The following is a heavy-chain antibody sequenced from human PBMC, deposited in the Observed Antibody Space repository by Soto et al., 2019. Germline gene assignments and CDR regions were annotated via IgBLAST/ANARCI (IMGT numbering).Heavy chain of an antibody. V-gene: IGHV3-23*01. J-gene: IGHJ4*02. CDR3: ARDSPNLIAAAGTGYYFDY. CDR1: GFTFSSYA. Sequence: GGSLRLSCAASGFTFSSYAMSWVRQAPWKGLEWVSAISYGGGTTYYADSVKGRFTISRDNSKNTLYLQMNSLRAEDTAVYYCARDSPNLIAAAGTGYYFDYWGQGTLVTSPQ. CDR2: ISYGGGTT. D-gene: IGHD6-13*01.